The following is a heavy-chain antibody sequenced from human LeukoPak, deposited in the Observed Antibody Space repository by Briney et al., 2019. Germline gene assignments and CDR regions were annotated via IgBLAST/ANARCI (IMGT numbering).Heavy chain of an antibody. CDR3: ARRVGYSYDSSGYYEPHFDY. J-gene: IGHJ4*02. CDR2: IYPGDSDT. V-gene: IGHV5-51*01. CDR1: GYSFTSYW. D-gene: IGHD3-22*01. Sequence: GEALKISCKGSGYSFTSYWIGWVRQMPGKGLELIGIIYPGDSDTRYCRFFQGQVTISAAQSISTAYLQWSSLTASDTAMYYCARRVGYSYDSSGYYEPHFDYWGQGTLVTVSS.